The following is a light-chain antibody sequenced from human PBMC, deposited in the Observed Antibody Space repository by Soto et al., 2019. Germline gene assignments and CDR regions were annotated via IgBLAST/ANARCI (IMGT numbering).Light chain of an antibody. CDR2: EVD. V-gene: IGLV2-14*01. Sequence: LARPGSLSRSPGPSITISCTRNICQIGAYDYVSWFQHHPGKAPNLMISEVDDRPAGVPNRLAGSESSNTAYLTISGLQVEDEAEHFCFSVTAASTRVCGAGTQVTV. CDR1: ICQIGAYDY. J-gene: IGLJ1*01. CDR3: FSVTAASTRV.